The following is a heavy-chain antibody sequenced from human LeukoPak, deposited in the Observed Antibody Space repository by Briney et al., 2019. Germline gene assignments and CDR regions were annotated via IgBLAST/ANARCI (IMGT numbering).Heavy chain of an antibody. CDR3: AKDLNPYSSSPLDY. J-gene: IGHJ4*02. CDR2: ISWNSGSI. V-gene: IGHV3-9*01. D-gene: IGHD6-13*01. Sequence: PGRSLRLSCAASGFTFDDYAMHWVRQAPGKGLEWVSGISWNSGSIGYADSVKGRFTISRDNAKNSLYLQMNSLRAEDTALYYCAKDLNPYSSSPLDYWGQGTLVTVSS. CDR1: GFTFDDYA.